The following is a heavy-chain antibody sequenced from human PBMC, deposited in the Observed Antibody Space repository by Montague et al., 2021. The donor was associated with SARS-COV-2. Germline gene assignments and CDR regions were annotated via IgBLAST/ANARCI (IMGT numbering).Heavy chain of an antibody. J-gene: IGHJ6*02. Sequence: LSLVYAVYGGSFSGYYWSWIRQPPGKGLEWIGEINHSGSTNYNPSLKSRVTISVDTSKNQFSLKLSSVTAADTAVYYCARGRTVTTFYYYYYYGMDVWGQGTTVTVSS. D-gene: IGHD4-17*01. CDR3: ARGRTVTTFYYYYYYGMDV. CDR2: INHSGST. CDR1: GGSFSGYY. V-gene: IGHV4-34*01.